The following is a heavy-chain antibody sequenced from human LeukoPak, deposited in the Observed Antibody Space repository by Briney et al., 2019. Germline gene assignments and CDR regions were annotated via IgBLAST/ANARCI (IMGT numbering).Heavy chain of an antibody. D-gene: IGHD5-12*01. CDR2: INHSGST. Sequence: PSETLSLTCAVYGGSFSGYYWSWIRQPPGKGLEWIGEINHSGSTNYNPSLKSRVTISVDTSKNQFSLKLSSVTAADTAVYYCATYLLTITSAFDPWAREPWSPSPQ. V-gene: IGHV4-34*01. J-gene: IGHJ5*02. CDR1: GGSFSGYY. CDR3: ATYLLTITSAFDP.